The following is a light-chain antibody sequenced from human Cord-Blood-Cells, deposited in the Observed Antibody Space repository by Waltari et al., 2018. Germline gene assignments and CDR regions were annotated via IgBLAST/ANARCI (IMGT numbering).Light chain of an antibody. CDR3: QQRSNWPLT. J-gene: IGKJ4*01. CDR1: QSISSY. CDR2: DAS. Sequence: EIVLTQSPATLSLSPGERATLPCRASQSISSYLAWYQQNPGKAPRLPIYDASTRATGIPARFSGSGSGTDFTLTISSLEPEDFAVYYCQQRSNWPLTFGGGTKVEIK. V-gene: IGKV3-11*01.